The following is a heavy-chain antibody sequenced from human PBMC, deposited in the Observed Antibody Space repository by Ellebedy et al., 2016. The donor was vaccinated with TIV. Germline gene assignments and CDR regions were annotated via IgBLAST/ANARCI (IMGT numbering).Heavy chain of an antibody. V-gene: IGHV2-5*02. CDR3: AHSSNQLETTTYFFDY. Sequence: SGPTLVKPTQTLTLTCSFSGFSLKTSGVAVGWIRQPPGKALEWLALIYWDGDTRYNPSLKSRLFITKDPSKNQVVLKMTNMDSVDTATYYCAHSSNQLETTTYFFDYWGQGTLVTVSS. D-gene: IGHD4-11*01. CDR1: GFSLKTSGVA. CDR2: IYWDGDT. J-gene: IGHJ4*02.